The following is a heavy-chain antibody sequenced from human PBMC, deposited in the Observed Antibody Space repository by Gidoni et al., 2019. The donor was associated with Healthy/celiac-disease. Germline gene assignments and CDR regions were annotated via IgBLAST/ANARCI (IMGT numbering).Heavy chain of an antibody. Sequence: QVQLVQSGAEVKKPGASVQVSCKASGYTFTSCAMHWVRQAPGQRLEWMGWINAGNGNTKYSQKFQGRVTITRDTSASTAYMELSSLRSEDTAVYYCARDWEYGGAFDIWGQGTMVTVSS. D-gene: IGHD1-26*01. CDR3: ARDWEYGGAFDI. V-gene: IGHV1-3*01. J-gene: IGHJ3*02. CDR1: GYTFTSCA. CDR2: INAGNGNT.